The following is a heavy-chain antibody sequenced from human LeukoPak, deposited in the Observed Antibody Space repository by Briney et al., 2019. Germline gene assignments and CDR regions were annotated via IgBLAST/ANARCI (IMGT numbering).Heavy chain of an antibody. CDR2: IKQDGSEK. D-gene: IGHD4-17*01. CDR1: GFXFSSYW. V-gene: IGHV3-7*02. CDR3: ASHYGDYSFFDY. Sequence: GGSLRLSCAASGFXFSSYWMSWVRQAPGKGLEWVANIKQDGSEKYYVDSVKGRFTISRDNAKNSLYLQMNSLRAEDTAVYYCASHYGDYSFFDYWGQGTLVTVSS. J-gene: IGHJ4*02.